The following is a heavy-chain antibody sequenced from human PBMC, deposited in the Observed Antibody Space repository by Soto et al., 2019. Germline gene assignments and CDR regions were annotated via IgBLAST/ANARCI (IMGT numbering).Heavy chain of an antibody. CDR1: GYTFTGYY. J-gene: IGHJ4*02. CDR3: ARDRELCDY. Sequence: QVQLVQSGAEVKKPGAAVKVSCKASGYTFTGYYMHWVRQAPGQGLEWMGWINPNRGGTNYAQKVPGRVTMTRDTSISTAYMELSRLRSDDTAVYYCARDRELCDYWGQGTLVTVSS. V-gene: IGHV1-2*02. CDR2: INPNRGGT. D-gene: IGHD3-16*01.